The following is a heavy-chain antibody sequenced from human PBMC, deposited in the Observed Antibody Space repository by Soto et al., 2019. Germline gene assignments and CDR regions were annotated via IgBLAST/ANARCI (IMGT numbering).Heavy chain of an antibody. J-gene: IGHJ6*02. V-gene: IGHV4-34*01. D-gene: IGHD4-17*01. CDR3: ARGAATVEHYYYYGMDV. CDR2: ISHSGST. Sequence: SEALFLTCAVYGGSFSGLYWSWVRQPPGKGLEWIGEISHSGSTTYNPSLKSRVTISIDTSKNQFSLKLSSVTAADTAVYYCARGAATVEHYYYYGMDVWGQGTTVTVSS. CDR1: GGSFSGLY.